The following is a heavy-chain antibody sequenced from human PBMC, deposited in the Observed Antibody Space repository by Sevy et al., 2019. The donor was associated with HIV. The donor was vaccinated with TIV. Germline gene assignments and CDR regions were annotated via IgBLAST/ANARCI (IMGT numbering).Heavy chain of an antibody. V-gene: IGHV3-30*03. CDR2: ISYDGSNK. CDR3: ALISSSSSQYGMDV. Sequence: GGSLRLSCAASGFTFSSYGMHWVRQAPGKGLEWVAVISYDGSNKYYADSVKGRFTISRDNSKNTLYLQMNSLRAEDTAVYYCALISSSSSQYGMDVWGQGTTVTVSS. J-gene: IGHJ6*02. CDR1: GFTFSSYG. D-gene: IGHD6-6*01.